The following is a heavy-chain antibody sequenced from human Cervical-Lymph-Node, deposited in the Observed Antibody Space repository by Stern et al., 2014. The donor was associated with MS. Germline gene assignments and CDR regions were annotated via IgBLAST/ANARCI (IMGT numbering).Heavy chain of an antibody. V-gene: IGHV3-48*02. D-gene: IGHD6-19*01. J-gene: IGHJ4*02. Sequence: MQLVQSGGGLVQPGGSLRLSCAAFGFTFSSYSMNWVRQAPGKGLEWVSYISSSSSTIYYADSVKGRFTISRDNAKNSLYLQMNSRRDEDTAVYYCARDHGYSSGWYRGVDYWGQGTLVTVSS. CDR1: GFTFSSYS. CDR3: ARDHGYSSGWYRGVDY. CDR2: ISSSSSTI.